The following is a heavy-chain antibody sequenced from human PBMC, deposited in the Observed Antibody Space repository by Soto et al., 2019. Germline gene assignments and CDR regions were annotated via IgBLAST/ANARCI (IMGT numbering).Heavy chain of an antibody. D-gene: IGHD6-19*01. CDR3: AKDCESVSGGLYRYFDS. CDR2: MSHDGSAK. V-gene: IGHV3-30*18. Sequence: QVQLVESGGGVVQPGRSLRLSCTASGFTFSDYAMHWVRQAPGKGLEWVAVMSHDGSAKYHADSVKGRFTISRDNSKNTLYLQISSLRTEDTAVYSCAKDCESVSGGLYRYFDSWGQGTLVTVSS. J-gene: IGHJ4*02. CDR1: GFTFSDYA.